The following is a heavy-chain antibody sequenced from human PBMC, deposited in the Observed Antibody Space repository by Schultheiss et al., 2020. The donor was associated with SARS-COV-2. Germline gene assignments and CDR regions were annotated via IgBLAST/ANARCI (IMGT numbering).Heavy chain of an antibody. CDR2: IYYSGST. J-gene: IGHJ6*02. V-gene: IGHV4-31*11. CDR1: GGSFSGYY. Sequence: SQTLSLTCAVYGGSFSGYYWSWIRQHPGKGLEWIGYIYYSGSTYYNPSLKSRVTISVDTSKNQFSLKLSSVTAADTAVYYCARHPTLWYGMDVWGQGTTVTVSS. CDR3: ARHPTLWYGMDV.